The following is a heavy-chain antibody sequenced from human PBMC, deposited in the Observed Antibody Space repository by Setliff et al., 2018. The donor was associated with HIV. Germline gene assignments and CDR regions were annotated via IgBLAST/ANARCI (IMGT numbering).Heavy chain of an antibody. D-gene: IGHD3-9*01. CDR1: GYSISSGYF. V-gene: IGHV4-38-2*02. CDR3: ARDPGVLRYFDWLLSHFDY. Sequence: PSETLSLTCAVSGYSISSGYFWAWIRQPPGKGLEWIGSIYHSGSTYYNPSLKSRVTKSVDTSKNQFSLRLSSVTAADTAMYYCARDPGVLRYFDWLLSHFDYWGQGTLVTVSS. J-gene: IGHJ4*02. CDR2: IYHSGST.